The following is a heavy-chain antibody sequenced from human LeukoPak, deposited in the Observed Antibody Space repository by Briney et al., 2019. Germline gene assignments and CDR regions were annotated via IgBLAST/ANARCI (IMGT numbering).Heavy chain of an antibody. V-gene: IGHV3-21*01. CDR3: ARDPTPRYCSGGSCYTHYGMDV. CDR2: ISSSSSYI. CDR1: GFTFSSYT. D-gene: IGHD2-15*01. Sequence: PGGSLRLSCAASGFTFSSYTMNWVRQAPGKGLEWASSISSSSSYIYYADSVKGRLTISRGNAKNSLYLQMNSLRAEDTAVYYCARDPTPRYCSGGSCYTHYGMDVWGQGTTVTVSS. J-gene: IGHJ6*02.